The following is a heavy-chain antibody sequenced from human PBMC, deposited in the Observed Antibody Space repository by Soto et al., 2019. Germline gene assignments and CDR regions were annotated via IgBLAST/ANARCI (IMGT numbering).Heavy chain of an antibody. J-gene: IGHJ4*02. CDR2: IIPIFGTA. CDR3: AREARFLEWPYPHFDY. Sequence: QVQLVQSGAEVKKPGSSVKVSCKASGGTFSSYAISWVRQAPGQGLEWMGGIIPIFGTANYAQKFQSRVTITADESTSTAYMELSSLRSEDTAVYYCAREARFLEWPYPHFDYWGQGTLVTVSS. D-gene: IGHD3-3*01. V-gene: IGHV1-69*12. CDR1: GGTFSSYA.